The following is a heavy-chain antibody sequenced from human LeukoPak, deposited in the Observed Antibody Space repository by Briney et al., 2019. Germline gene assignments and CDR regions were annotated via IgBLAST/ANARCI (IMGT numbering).Heavy chain of an antibody. D-gene: IGHD7-27*01. V-gene: IGHV3-66*01. J-gene: IGHJ4*02. Sequence: GGSLRLSCEASGFTVSNYFMSWVRQTPARGLECGSLIYSGGVTHYADSVKGRVTLSRDNSKNTLYLQMSSLRVEDTAVYYCGRDWFKTGDPASWGQGTLVTVSS. CDR1: GFTVSNYF. CDR3: GRDWFKTGDPAS. CDR2: IYSGGVT.